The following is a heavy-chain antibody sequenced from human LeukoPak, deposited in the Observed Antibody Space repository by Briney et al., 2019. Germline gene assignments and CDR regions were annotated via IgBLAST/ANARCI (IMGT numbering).Heavy chain of an antibody. CDR2: ISSSSSYI. Sequence: GGSLRLSCAPSGFTFSSYSMNWVRQAPGKGLEWVSSISSSSSYIYYADSVKGRFTISRDNAKNSLYLQMNSLRAEDTAVYYCARVWFGELLPDYWGQGTLVTVSS. V-gene: IGHV3-21*01. CDR3: ARVWFGELLPDY. J-gene: IGHJ4*02. CDR1: GFTFSSYS. D-gene: IGHD3-10*01.